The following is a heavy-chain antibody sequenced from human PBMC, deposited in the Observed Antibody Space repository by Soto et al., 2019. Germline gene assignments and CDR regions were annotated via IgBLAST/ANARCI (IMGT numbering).Heavy chain of an antibody. CDR1: VFTFSDYA. V-gene: IGHV3-23*01. CDR3: ANVPIWCSSTSCYTEGFDY. Sequence: PWGSLLLSCTASVFTFSDYAMSWVRQPPGKGLEWVSVISAGGSTYYADSVKGRFTVSRANSKNTLYLQMNSLRAEDTAVYYCANVPIWCSSTSCYTEGFDYWGQGTLVTVPQ. D-gene: IGHD2-2*02. J-gene: IGHJ4*02. CDR2: ISAGGST.